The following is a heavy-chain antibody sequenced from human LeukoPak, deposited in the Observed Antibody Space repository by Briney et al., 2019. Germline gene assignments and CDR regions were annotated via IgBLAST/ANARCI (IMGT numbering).Heavy chain of an antibody. V-gene: IGHV3-66*01. Sequence: GGSLRLSCAASGFTVSSNYMNWVRQAPGKGLEWVSIIYSDGTTYYADSVKGRFTISRDNSKNTLYLQMNSLRAEDTAVYYCAKDPPITIFGVANRDYWGQGTLVTVSS. CDR3: AKDPPITIFGVANRDY. CDR2: IYSDGTT. D-gene: IGHD3-3*01. CDR1: GFTVSSNY. J-gene: IGHJ4*02.